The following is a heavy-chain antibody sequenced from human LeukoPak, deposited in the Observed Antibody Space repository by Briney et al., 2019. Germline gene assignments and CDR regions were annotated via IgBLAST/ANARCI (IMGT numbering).Heavy chain of an antibody. Sequence: PGGSLRLSCAASGFTFSDYYMSWIRQAPGKGLEWVSYISSSGSTMYYADSVKGRFTISRDNAKNSLYLQMNSLRAGDTAVYYCARGSGWYSVYYFDYWGQGTLVTVSS. CDR1: GFTFSDYY. V-gene: IGHV3-11*01. J-gene: IGHJ4*02. CDR2: ISSSGSTM. CDR3: ARGSGWYSVYYFDY. D-gene: IGHD6-19*01.